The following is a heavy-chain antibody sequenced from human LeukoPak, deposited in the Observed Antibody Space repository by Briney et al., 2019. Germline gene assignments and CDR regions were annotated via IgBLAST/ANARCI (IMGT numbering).Heavy chain of an antibody. V-gene: IGHV3-30-3*01. CDR1: GFTFSSCA. CDR3: ARDPDYYASSGSFDL. Sequence: GGSLRLSCAASGFTFSSCAMHWVRQAPGKGLEWVAVISYDGSNKYYADSVKGRFTISRDNSKNTLYLQMNSLRAEDTAIYYCARDPDYYASSGSFDLWGRGTLVTVSS. J-gene: IGHJ2*01. D-gene: IGHD3-22*01. CDR2: ISYDGSNK.